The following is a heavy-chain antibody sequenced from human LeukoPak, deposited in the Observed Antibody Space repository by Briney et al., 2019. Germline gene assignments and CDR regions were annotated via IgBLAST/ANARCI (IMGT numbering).Heavy chain of an antibody. CDR2: ISYDGSNK. Sequence: GRSLRLSCAASGFTFSSYGMHWVRQAPGKGLEWVAVISYDGSNKYYADSVKGRFTISRDNSKNTLYLQMNSLRAEDTAVYYRARGLVPGFLDYWGQGTPVTVSS. V-gene: IGHV3-30*03. D-gene: IGHD4-11*01. CDR3: ARGLVPGFLDY. J-gene: IGHJ4*02. CDR1: GFTFSSYG.